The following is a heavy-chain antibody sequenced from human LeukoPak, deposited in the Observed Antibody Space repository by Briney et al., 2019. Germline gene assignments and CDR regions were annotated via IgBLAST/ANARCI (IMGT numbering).Heavy chain of an antibody. V-gene: IGHV3-9*01. CDR3: AKGYSSSWYLFDY. CDR2: ISWNSGNI. J-gene: IGHJ4*02. CDR1: GFTFDNYA. D-gene: IGHD6-13*01. Sequence: GGSLRLSCAASGFTFDNYAMHWVRPAPGKGLEWVSGISWNSGNIGYADSVKGRFTISRDNAKNSLYLQMNSLRAEDTALYYCAKGYSSSWYLFDYWGQGTLVTVSS.